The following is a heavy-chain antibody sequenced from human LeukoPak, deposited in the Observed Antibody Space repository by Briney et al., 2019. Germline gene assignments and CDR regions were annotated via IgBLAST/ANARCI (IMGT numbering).Heavy chain of an antibody. V-gene: IGHV5-51*01. Sequence: GESLKISCKGSGYSFTSYWIGWVRQMPGKGLEWMGIIYPGDSDTRYSPSFQGQVTISADKSISTAYLQWSSLKASDTAMYYCARPSLVLRYFDWLGAFDIWGQGKMVTVSS. CDR1: GYSFTSYW. D-gene: IGHD3-9*01. J-gene: IGHJ3*02. CDR2: IYPGDSDT. CDR3: ARPSLVLRYFDWLGAFDI.